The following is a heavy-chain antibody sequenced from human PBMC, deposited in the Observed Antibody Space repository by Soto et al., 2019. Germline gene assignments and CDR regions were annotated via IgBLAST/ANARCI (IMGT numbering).Heavy chain of an antibody. V-gene: IGHV4-59*01. CDR2: IYYSGST. J-gene: IGHJ5*02. D-gene: IGHD2-2*01. Sequence: SETLSLTCTVSGGSISSYYWSWIRQPPGKGLEWIGYIYYSGSTNYNPSLKSRVTISVDTSKNQFSLKLSSVTAADTAVYYCARGNLIGYCSSTSCPPAWFDPWGQGTLVTVSS. CDR3: ARGNLIGYCSSTSCPPAWFDP. CDR1: GGSISSYY.